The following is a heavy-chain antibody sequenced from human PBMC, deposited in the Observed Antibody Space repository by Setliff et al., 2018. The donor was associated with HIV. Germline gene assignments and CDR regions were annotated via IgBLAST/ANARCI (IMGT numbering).Heavy chain of an antibody. CDR3: ARSLDYSGSGSYYVGWFDL. CDR1: GGSISKYF. D-gene: IGHD3-10*01. J-gene: IGHJ5*02. V-gene: IGHV4-4*07. CDR2: IYSSGST. Sequence: SETLSLTCTVSGGSISKYFWSWIRQSAEKGLEWIRRIYSSGSTNQNPSLKSRVSMSVDTSKSQFSLNLSSVTAADTAVHYCARSLDYSGSGSYYVGWFDLWGQGIPVTVSS.